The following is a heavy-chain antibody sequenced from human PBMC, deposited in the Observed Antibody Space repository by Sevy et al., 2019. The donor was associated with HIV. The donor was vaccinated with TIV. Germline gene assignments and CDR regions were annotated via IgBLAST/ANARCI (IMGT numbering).Heavy chain of an antibody. V-gene: IGHV4-59*01. J-gene: IGHJ4*02. Sequence: SETLSLTCTVSGGSISSYYWSWIRQPPGKGLEWIGYIYHSGSTNYNPSLKSRVTISVDTSKNQFSLKLSSVTAADTAVYYCARDSSGWGFPFDYWGQGTLVTVSS. CDR2: IYHSGST. CDR1: GGSISSYY. CDR3: ARDSSGWGFPFDY. D-gene: IGHD6-19*01.